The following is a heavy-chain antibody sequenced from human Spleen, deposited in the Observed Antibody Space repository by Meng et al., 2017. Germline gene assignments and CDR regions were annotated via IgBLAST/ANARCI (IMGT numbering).Heavy chain of an antibody. CDR3: ARGNYDILTRYYIILDF. D-gene: IGHD3-9*01. CDR2: ISAYNGNT. J-gene: IGHJ4*02. Sequence: ASVKVSCKASGGTFSSYAISWVRQAPGQGLEWMGWISAYNGNTNYAQKFQDRVTITRDTSASTAYMELSSLRSEDTAVYFCARGNYDILTRYYIILDFWGQGTPVTVSS. CDR1: GGTFSSYA. V-gene: IGHV1-18*01.